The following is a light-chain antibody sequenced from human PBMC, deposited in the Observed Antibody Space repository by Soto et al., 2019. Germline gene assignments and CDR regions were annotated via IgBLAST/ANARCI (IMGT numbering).Light chain of an antibody. CDR3: QQYGSSPLT. Sequence: EIVLTQSPGTLSLSPGERATLSCRASQSVSSSYLAWYQQKPGQAPRLLIYGASIRATGIPDRFSGSGSGTDFTLTISRLEPEDFAGYYCQQYGSSPLTFGGGTKVEI. CDR1: QSVSSSY. CDR2: GAS. V-gene: IGKV3-20*01. J-gene: IGKJ4*01.